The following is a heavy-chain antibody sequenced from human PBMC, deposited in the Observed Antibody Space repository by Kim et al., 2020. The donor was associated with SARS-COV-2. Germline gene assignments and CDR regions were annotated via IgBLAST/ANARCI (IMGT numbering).Heavy chain of an antibody. CDR2: IWYDGSNK. J-gene: IGHJ6*02. CDR1: GFTFSSYG. Sequence: GGSLRLSCAASGFTFSSYGMHWVRQAPGKGLEWVAVIWYDGSNKYYADSVKGRFTISRDNSKNTLYLQMNSLRAEDTAVYYCAKEVSVLRYFDWLYNRDYYGMDVWGQGTTVTVSS. V-gene: IGHV3-33*06. CDR3: AKEVSVLRYFDWLYNRDYYGMDV. D-gene: IGHD3-9*01.